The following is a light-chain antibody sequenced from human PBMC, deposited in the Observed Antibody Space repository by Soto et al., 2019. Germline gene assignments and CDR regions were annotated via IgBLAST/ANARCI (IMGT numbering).Light chain of an antibody. J-gene: IGLJ3*02. CDR3: CSYAGTYTLWV. CDR1: SSDVGGYNY. CDR2: DVS. Sequence: QSVLTQPRSVSGSPGQSVTISCTGTSSDVGGYNYVSWYQQSPAKAPKLIIYDVSKRPSGVPDRFSGSKSGNTASLTISGLQAEDEADYYCCSYAGTYTLWVFGGGTKLTVL. V-gene: IGLV2-11*01.